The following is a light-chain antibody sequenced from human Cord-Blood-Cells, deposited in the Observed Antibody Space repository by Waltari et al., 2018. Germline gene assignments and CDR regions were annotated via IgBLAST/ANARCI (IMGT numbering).Light chain of an antibody. CDR1: SSDVGGYNY. V-gene: IGLV2-14*01. Sequence: QSALTQPASVSGSPGQSITISCTGTSSDVGGYNYVSWYQQHPGKAPKLMIYDVSKRPSGVSTRFSGSKSGNTAPLTISGLQAEDEADYSCSSYTSSSTWVFGGGTKLTVL. CDR3: SSYTSSSTWV. J-gene: IGLJ3*02. CDR2: DVS.